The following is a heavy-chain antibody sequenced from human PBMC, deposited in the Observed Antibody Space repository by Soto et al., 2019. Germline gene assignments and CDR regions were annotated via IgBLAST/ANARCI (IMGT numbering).Heavy chain of an antibody. CDR2: ISTYNGNT. Sequence: QVQLLQSGAAVKKPGASVKVSCKASGYNFTTYGITWVRQAPGQGLEWLGGISTYNGNTDYAQNLQDRVTMTTEPSTSTDYLEVRSLTSDNTAVYFCARGLGTNGLDVWGQGTTVTVSS. V-gene: IGHV1-18*04. D-gene: IGHD7-27*01. J-gene: IGHJ6*02. CDR1: GYNFTTYG. CDR3: ARGLGTNGLDV.